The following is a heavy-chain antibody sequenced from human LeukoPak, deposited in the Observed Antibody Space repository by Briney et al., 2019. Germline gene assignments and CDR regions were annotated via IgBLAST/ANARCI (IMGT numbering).Heavy chain of an antibody. D-gene: IGHD2-2*01. Sequence: SVKVSCKASGGTFSSYAISWVRQAPGQGLEWMGGIIPIFGTANYAQKFQGRVTITADESTSTAYMELSSLRSEDTAVYYCARDCSSSTSCSYDAFDIWGQGTMVTVSS. CDR3: ARDCSSSTSCSYDAFDI. J-gene: IGHJ3*02. V-gene: IGHV1-69*13. CDR1: GGTFSSYA. CDR2: IIPIFGTA.